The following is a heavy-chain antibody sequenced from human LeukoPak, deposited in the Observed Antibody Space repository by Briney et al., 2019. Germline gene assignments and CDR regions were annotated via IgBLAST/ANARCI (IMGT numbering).Heavy chain of an antibody. CDR1: GYTFTSYV. J-gene: IGHJ4*02. Sequence: ASVKVSCKASGYTFTSYVMNWVRQAPGQGLEWMGWINTNTGNPTYAQGFTGRFVFSLDTSVSTAYLQISSLKAEDTAVYYCARGIRITMVRGVIDYFDYWGQGTLVTVSS. CDR3: ARGIRITMVRGVIDYFDY. V-gene: IGHV7-4-1*02. CDR2: INTNTGNP. D-gene: IGHD3-10*01.